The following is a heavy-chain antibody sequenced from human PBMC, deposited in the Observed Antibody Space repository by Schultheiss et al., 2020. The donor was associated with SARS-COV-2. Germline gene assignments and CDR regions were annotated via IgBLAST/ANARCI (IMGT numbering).Heavy chain of an antibody. Sequence: SETLSLTCTVSGGSISSGSYYWSWIRQPAGKGLEWIGSIYYSGSTYYNPSLKSRVTISVDTSKNQFSLKLSSVTAADTAVYYCAAQRYDFWSGYDGYFDYWGQGTLVTVSS. CDR1: GGSISSGSYY. D-gene: IGHD3-3*01. J-gene: IGHJ4*02. CDR2: IYYSGST. CDR3: AAQRYDFWSGYDGYFDY. V-gene: IGHV4-39*01.